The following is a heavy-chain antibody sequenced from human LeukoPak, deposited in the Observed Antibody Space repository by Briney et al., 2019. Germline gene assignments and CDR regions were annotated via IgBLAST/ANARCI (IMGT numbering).Heavy chain of an antibody. CDR1: GFTFSSSW. V-gene: IGHV3-30*02. D-gene: IGHD6-13*01. CDR3: AKDRRTSIAAAGAIDY. Sequence: GGSLRLSCAASGFTFSSSWMTWVRQAPGKGLEWVAFIRYDGSNKYYADSVKGRFTISRDNAKNSLYLQMNSLRAEDTALYYCAKDRRTSIAAAGAIDYWGQGTLVTVSS. CDR2: IRYDGSNK. J-gene: IGHJ4*02.